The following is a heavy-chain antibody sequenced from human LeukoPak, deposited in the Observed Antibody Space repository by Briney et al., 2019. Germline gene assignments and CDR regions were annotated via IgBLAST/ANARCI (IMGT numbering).Heavy chain of an antibody. CDR2: IDHSGST. D-gene: IGHD3-16*01. CDR1: GGSFSGYY. V-gene: IGHV4-34*01. CDR3: ASDLGEWSPRGY. Sequence: SETLSLTCAVYGGSFSGYYWSWVRQPPGKGLEWIGEIDHSGSTNYNPSLKSRVTMSVDTSKNQFSLKLTSVTAADTAVYYCASDLGEWSPRGYWGQGTLVTVSS. J-gene: IGHJ4*02.